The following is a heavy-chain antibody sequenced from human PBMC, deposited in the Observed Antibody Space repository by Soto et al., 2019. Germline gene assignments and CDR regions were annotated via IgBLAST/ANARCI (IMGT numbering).Heavy chain of an antibody. CDR2: VSAYNGNT. J-gene: IGHJ4*02. CDR1: GYTFTTYG. D-gene: IGHD3-10*01. Sequence: ASVKVSCKASGYTFTTYGISWVRQAPGQGLEWMGWVSAYNGNTNYPQNLQARVPMTADKSTSTDYMDLRSLISDDTAVCYCAGFYAAGSYPYDYWGQGPVVTVSS. CDR3: AGFYAAGSYPYDY. V-gene: IGHV1-18*01.